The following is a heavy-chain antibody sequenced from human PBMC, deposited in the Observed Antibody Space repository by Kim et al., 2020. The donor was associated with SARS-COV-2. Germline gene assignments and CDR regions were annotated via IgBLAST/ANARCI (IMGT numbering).Heavy chain of an antibody. V-gene: IGHV4-59*11. D-gene: IGHD6-19*01. Sequence: SETLSLTCSVSAGSISSHYWSWIRRPPGEGLELLGYIYFTGSTNYNPSLKSRVTISVDTSKNQFFLKVTSVTAADTAVYYCARGPSAWRFDPWGQGTLVIVSP. CDR1: AGSISSHY. CDR3: ARGPSAWRFDP. J-gene: IGHJ5*02. CDR2: IYFTGST.